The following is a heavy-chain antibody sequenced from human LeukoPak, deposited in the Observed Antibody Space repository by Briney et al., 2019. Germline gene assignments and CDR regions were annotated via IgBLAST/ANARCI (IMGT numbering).Heavy chain of an antibody. Sequence: PSETLSLTCTVSGGSISSYYWSWIRQPPGKGLEWIGYIYYSGSTNYNPSLKSRVTISVDTSKNQFSLKLSSVTAADTAVYYCARETTYYDFWSGYWPRGFDYMDVWGKGTTVTVSS. CDR3: ARETTYYDFWSGYWPRGFDYMDV. J-gene: IGHJ6*03. CDR2: IYYSGST. CDR1: GGSISSYY. V-gene: IGHV4-59*01. D-gene: IGHD3-3*01.